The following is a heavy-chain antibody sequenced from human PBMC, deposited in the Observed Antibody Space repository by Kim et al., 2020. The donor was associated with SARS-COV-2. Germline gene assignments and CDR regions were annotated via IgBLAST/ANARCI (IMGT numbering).Heavy chain of an antibody. V-gene: IGHV3-21*01. CDR2: ISSSSSYI. J-gene: IGHJ2*01. D-gene: IGHD3-22*01. CDR3: ARGPEYYYDSSGYYFDRFDL. CDR1: GFTFSSYS. Sequence: GGSLRLSCAASGFTFSSYSMNWVRQAPGKGLEWVSSISSSSSYIYYADSVKGRFTISRDNAKNSLYLQMNSLRAEDTAVYYCARGPEYYYDSSGYYFDRFDLWGRGTLVTVSS.